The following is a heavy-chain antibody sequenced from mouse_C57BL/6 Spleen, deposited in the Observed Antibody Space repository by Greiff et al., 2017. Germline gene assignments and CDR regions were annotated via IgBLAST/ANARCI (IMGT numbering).Heavy chain of an antibody. J-gene: IGHJ2*01. Sequence: EVQLQQSGAELVRPGASVKLSCTASGFNITDDYMHWVKQRPEQGLEWIGWLDPEHGDTAYASQVQGKATLTADTSSNTAYLQLRSLTAEDTAVXYCTTDYGSNYWGQGTTLTVSS. CDR1: GFNITDDY. CDR2: LDPEHGDT. D-gene: IGHD1-1*01. CDR3: TTDYGSNY. V-gene: IGHV14-4*01.